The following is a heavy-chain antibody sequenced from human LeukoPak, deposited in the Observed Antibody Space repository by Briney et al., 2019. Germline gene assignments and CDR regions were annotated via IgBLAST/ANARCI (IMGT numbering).Heavy chain of an antibody. J-gene: IGHJ3*02. Sequence: GRSLRLSCAASGFTFSSYGMHWVRQAPGKGLEWVAVISYDGSNKYYADSVKGRFTISRDNSKNTLYLQMNSLRAEDTAVYYCAKVGGCSSNSCYHDAFDIWGQGTMVTVSS. CDR2: ISYDGSNK. CDR1: GFTFSSYG. CDR3: AKVGGCSSNSCYHDAFDI. D-gene: IGHD2-2*01. V-gene: IGHV3-30*18.